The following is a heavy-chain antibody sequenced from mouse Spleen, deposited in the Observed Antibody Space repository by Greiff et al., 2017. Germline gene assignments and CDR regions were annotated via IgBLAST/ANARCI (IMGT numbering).Heavy chain of an antibody. CDR3: ARDGGRGFAY. Sequence: VKLMESGPGLVAPSQSLSITCTVSGFSLTSYGVHWVRQPPGKGLEWLGVIWAGGSTNYNSALMSRLSISKDNSKSQVFLKMNSLQTDDTAMYYCARDGGRGFAYWGQGTLVTVSA. V-gene: IGHV2-9*02. J-gene: IGHJ3*01. CDR2: IWAGGST. D-gene: IGHD3-3*01. CDR1: GFSLTSYG.